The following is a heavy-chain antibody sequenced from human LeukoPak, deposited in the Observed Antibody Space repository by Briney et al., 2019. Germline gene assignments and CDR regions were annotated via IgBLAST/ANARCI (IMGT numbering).Heavy chain of an antibody. D-gene: IGHD4-23*01. Sequence: SSETLSLTCAVYGGSFSGYYWSWIRQPPGKGLEWIGEINHSGSTNFNPSLKSRVTISVDTSKNQFSLNLSSVTAADTAVYYCARSGGNPSIGYWGQGTLVTVSS. CDR3: ARSGGNPSIGY. J-gene: IGHJ4*02. V-gene: IGHV4-34*01. CDR1: GGSFSGYY. CDR2: INHSGST.